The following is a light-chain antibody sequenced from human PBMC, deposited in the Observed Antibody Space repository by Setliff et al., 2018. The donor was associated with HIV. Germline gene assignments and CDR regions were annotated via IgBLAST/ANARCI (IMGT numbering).Light chain of an antibody. V-gene: IGLV2-14*03. CDR1: SSDVGYYHY. Sequence: QSALAQSASVSGSPGQSITIPCTGTSSDVGYYHYVSWYQQHPGKAPKLVIYDVNDRPSGVSDRFSGSKSGNTASLTISGLQPEDEADYYCSSYVSSNNNYVFGTGTNVTV. J-gene: IGLJ1*01. CDR2: DVN. CDR3: SSYVSSNNNYV.